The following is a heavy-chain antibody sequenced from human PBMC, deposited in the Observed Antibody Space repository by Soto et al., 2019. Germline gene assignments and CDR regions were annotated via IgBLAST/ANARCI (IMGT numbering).Heavy chain of an antibody. CDR1: GYTFTSYG. J-gene: IGHJ5*02. Sequence: GASVKVSCKASGYTFTSYGMSWVRQAPGQGLEWMGWISAYNGNTNYAQKLQGRVTMTTDTSTSTAYMELRSLRSDDTAVYYCARSSIDYGDYQNWFDPWGQGTLVTVSS. CDR2: ISAYNGNT. D-gene: IGHD4-17*01. V-gene: IGHV1-18*01. CDR3: ARSSIDYGDYQNWFDP.